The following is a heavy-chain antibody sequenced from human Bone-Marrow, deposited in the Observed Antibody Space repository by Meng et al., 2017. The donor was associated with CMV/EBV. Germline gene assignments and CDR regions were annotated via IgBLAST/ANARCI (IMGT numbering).Heavy chain of an antibody. CDR1: CGSISSSSYY. CDR2: IYYSGST. Sequence: GSLRLSCTVSCGSISSSSYYWGWIRQPPGKGLEWIGSIYYSGSTYYNPSLKSRVTISVDTSKNQFSLKLSSVTAADTAVYYCARSITIFGVVRRGNYYGMDVWGQGTTVTVSS. CDR3: ARSITIFGVVRRGNYYGMDV. V-gene: IGHV4-39*07. D-gene: IGHD3-3*01. J-gene: IGHJ6*02.